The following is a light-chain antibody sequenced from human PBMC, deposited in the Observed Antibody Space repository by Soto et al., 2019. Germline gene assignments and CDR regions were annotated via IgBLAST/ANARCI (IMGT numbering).Light chain of an antibody. CDR2: KAS. CDR3: QQYNSYST. Sequence: DIQMTQSPSTLSASVGDRVTITFRASQSISSWLAWYQQKPGKAPKLLIYKASSLESGVPSRFSGSGSGTEFTLTTSSLQPDDFATYYCQQYNSYSTFGQGTKVDIK. CDR1: QSISSW. V-gene: IGKV1-5*03. J-gene: IGKJ1*01.